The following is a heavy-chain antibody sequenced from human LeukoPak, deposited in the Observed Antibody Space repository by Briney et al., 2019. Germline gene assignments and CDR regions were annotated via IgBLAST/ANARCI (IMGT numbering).Heavy chain of an antibody. CDR3: ARHVTMVRGIIFYYYGMDV. J-gene: IGHJ6*02. CDR2: IYPGDSDT. Sequence: GESPKISCKGSGYSLTTYWIGWVRQMPGKGLEWMGIIYPGDSDTRYSPSFQGQVTISADKSISTAYLQWSSLKASDTAMYYCARHVTMVRGIIFYYYGMDVWGQGTTVTVSS. D-gene: IGHD3-10*01. V-gene: IGHV5-51*01. CDR1: GYSLTTYW.